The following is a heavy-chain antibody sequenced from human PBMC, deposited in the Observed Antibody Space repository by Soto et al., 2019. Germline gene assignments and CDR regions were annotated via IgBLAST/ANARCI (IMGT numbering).Heavy chain of an antibody. V-gene: IGHV6-1*01. Sequence: SQTLSLTCAISGDSVSSNSAAWIWIRQSPSRGLEWLGRSYYRSKWYYVFALSMESRMTFNPDISKNQFSLQLNSVTPDDTAVYYCARREIIGTKYNYYAFDVWGQGTTVTVSS. J-gene: IGHJ6*02. CDR2: SYYRSKWYY. D-gene: IGHD1-20*01. CDR1: GDSVSSNSAA. CDR3: ARREIIGTKYNYYAFDV.